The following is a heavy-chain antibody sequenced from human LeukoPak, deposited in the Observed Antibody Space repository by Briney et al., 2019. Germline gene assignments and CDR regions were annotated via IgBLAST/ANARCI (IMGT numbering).Heavy chain of an antibody. Sequence: GGSLRLSCAASGFTFSSYAMHWVRQAPGKGLEWVAVISYDGSNKYYADSVKGRFTISRDNSKNTLYLQMNSLRAEDTAVYYCASSSVLRYPYFDYWGQGTLVTVSS. CDR3: ASSSVLRYPYFDY. CDR1: GFTFSSYA. D-gene: IGHD3-9*01. J-gene: IGHJ4*02. V-gene: IGHV3-30-3*01. CDR2: ISYDGSNK.